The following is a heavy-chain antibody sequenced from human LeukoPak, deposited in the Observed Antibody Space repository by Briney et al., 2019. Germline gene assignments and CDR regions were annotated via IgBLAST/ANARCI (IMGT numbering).Heavy chain of an antibody. D-gene: IGHD6-6*01. V-gene: IGHV4-59*01. Sequence: SETLSLTYSVSGGSISSYYWSWIRQPPGKGLEWIGYIYYSGSTNYNPSLKSRVTISVDTSKNQFSLKLSSVTAADTAVYYCARLQYSSSSANFDYWGQGTLATVSS. J-gene: IGHJ4*02. CDR2: IYYSGST. CDR3: ARLQYSSSSANFDY. CDR1: GGSISSYY.